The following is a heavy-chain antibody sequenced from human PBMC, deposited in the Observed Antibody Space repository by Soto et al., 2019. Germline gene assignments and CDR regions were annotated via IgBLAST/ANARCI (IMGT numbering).Heavy chain of an antibody. CDR3: ARGVDSTLAHFDY. D-gene: IGHD2-2*01. CDR2: IYYSGST. V-gene: IGHV4-30-4*01. Sequence: SETLSLTCTVSGGSISSGDYYWSWIRQPPGKGLEWIGYIYYSGSTYYNPSLKSRVTISVDTSKNQFSLKLSSVTAAYTAVYYCARGVDSTLAHFDYWGQGTLVTVSS. J-gene: IGHJ4*02. CDR1: GGSISSGDYY.